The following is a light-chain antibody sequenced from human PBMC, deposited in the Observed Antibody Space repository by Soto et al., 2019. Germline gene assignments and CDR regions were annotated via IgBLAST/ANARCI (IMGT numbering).Light chain of an antibody. CDR3: QQYNNWPRAT. CDR1: QSISSN. CDR2: RTS. V-gene: IGKV3-15*01. J-gene: IGKJ4*01. Sequence: EIVMTQSPATLSVSPGYRATLSFGASQSISSNLAWYQQKPGQAPRLLMFRTSSRATGFPARFSGSGSGTEFNLTISSLQSEDFGVYYCQQYNNWPRATFGGGTKVDIK.